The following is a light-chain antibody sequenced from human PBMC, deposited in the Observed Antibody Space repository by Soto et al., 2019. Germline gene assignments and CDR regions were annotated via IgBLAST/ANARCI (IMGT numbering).Light chain of an antibody. CDR2: DVS. CDR1: NSDVGGYNY. V-gene: IGLV2-11*01. J-gene: IGLJ1*01. CDR3: CSYAGRYTFYV. Sequence: QSALTQPRSVSGSPGQSVTISCTGTNSDVGGYNYVSWYQQHPGKAPKLMIYDVSKRPSGVPDRFSGSKSGNTGSLTISGLQAEDEADYYCCSYAGRYTFYVFGTGTKVTVL.